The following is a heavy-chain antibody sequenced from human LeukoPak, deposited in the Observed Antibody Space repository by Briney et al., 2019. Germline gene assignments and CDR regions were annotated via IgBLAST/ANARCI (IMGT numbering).Heavy chain of an antibody. V-gene: IGHV6-1*01. CDR1: GDSVSSNSAA. CDR2: TYYRSKWYN. Sequence: SQTLSLTCAISGDSVSSNSAAWNWIRQSPSRGLEWLGRTYYRSKWYNDYAVSVKSRITINPDTSKNQFSLQLNSVTPEDTAVYFCARVLVAVAGTSPYDYWGQGTLVTVSS. D-gene: IGHD6-19*01. CDR3: ARVLVAVAGTSPYDY. J-gene: IGHJ4*02.